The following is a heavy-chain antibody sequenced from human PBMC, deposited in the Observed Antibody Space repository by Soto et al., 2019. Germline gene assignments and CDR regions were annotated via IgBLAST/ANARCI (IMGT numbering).Heavy chain of an antibody. Sequence: TSETLSLTCDVSGGSISSYYWSWIRQPPGKGLEWIGYIYYSGSTNYNPSLKSRVTISVDTSKNQFSLKLSSVTAADTAVYYCARSPDYYDFWSGYQFDYWGQGTLVTVSS. V-gene: IGHV4-59*01. CDR2: IYYSGST. CDR3: ARSPDYYDFWSGYQFDY. J-gene: IGHJ4*02. D-gene: IGHD3-3*01. CDR1: GGSISSYY.